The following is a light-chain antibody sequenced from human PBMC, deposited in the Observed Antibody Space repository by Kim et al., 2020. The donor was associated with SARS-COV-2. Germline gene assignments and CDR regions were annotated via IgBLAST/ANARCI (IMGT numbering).Light chain of an antibody. CDR3: CSYAGTYTLI. J-gene: IGLJ2*01. CDR2: DVT. V-gene: IGLV2-11*01. CDR1: SSDVGGYSY. Sequence: QSALTQPRSVSGSPGQSVTISCTGSSSDVGGYSYVSWYQKHPGKAPKLLIYDVTKRLSGVPHRFSGSKSANTASLTISGLQPEDEADYYCCSYAGTYTLIFGGGTKLTVL.